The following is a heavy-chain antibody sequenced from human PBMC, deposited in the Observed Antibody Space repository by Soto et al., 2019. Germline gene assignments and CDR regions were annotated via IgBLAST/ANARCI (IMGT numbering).Heavy chain of an antibody. J-gene: IGHJ6*02. Sequence: GESLKISCKGSGYNFHAYWIAWVRQMPGKGLEWMGFIYPHDSDTRYSPSFRGQVTISADKSINTAYLQWTSLKASDTAIYFCARPTDYHYGMQVWGQGTTVTVSS. D-gene: IGHD4-17*01. CDR2: IYPHDSDT. CDR3: ARPTDYHYGMQV. V-gene: IGHV5-51*01. CDR1: GYNFHAYW.